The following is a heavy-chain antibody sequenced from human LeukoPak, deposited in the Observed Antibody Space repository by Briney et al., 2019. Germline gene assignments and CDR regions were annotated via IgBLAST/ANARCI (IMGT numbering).Heavy chain of an antibody. CDR3: AKGYTIFGVARIDY. D-gene: IGHD3-3*01. J-gene: IGHJ4*02. Sequence: GGSLRLSCAASGFTFSSYSMNWVRQAPGKGLEWVSSISSSSSYIYYADSVKGRFTISRDNSKNTLYLQMNSLRAEDTAVYYCAKGYTIFGVARIDYWGQGTLVTVSS. CDR1: GFTFSSYS. CDR2: ISSSSSYI. V-gene: IGHV3-21*04.